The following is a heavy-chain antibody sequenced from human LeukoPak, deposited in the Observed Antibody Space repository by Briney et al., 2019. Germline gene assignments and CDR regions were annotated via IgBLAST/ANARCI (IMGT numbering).Heavy chain of an antibody. CDR1: GFTFSSYS. Sequence: PGGSLRLSCAASGFTFSSYSMNWVRQAPGKGLEWVSSISSSSGYIYYADSVKGRFTISRDNAKNSLYLQMNSLRAEDTAVYYCARDGYYDSSGYYYTDAFDIWGQGTMVTVSS. J-gene: IGHJ3*02. D-gene: IGHD3-22*01. CDR2: ISSSSGYI. V-gene: IGHV3-21*01. CDR3: ARDGYYDSSGYYYTDAFDI.